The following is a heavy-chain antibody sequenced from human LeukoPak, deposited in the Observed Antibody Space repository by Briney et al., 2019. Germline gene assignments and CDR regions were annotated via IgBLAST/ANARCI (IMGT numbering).Heavy chain of an antibody. Sequence: GGSLRLSCAASGFTVSSNYMSWVRQAPGKGLEWVSAISGSGSSTYYTGSVKGRFSISRDNSKNTLYPQMNSLRAEDTAVYYCAKVRAGNYYYDSSDYWGQGTLVTVSS. CDR3: AKVRAGNYYYDSSDY. CDR2: ISGSGSST. CDR1: GFTVSSNY. J-gene: IGHJ4*02. V-gene: IGHV3-23*01. D-gene: IGHD3-22*01.